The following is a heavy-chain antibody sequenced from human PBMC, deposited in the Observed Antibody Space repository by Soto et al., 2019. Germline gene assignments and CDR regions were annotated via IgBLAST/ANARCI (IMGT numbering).Heavy chain of an antibody. V-gene: IGHV3-48*02. D-gene: IGHD2-15*01. Sequence: GESLKISCAASGFTFSSYSMNWVRQAPGKGLEWVSYISSSSSTIYYADSVKGRFTISRDNAKSSLYLQMNSLRDEDTAVYYCAREDIVVVVAAVDYWGQGTLVTVSS. J-gene: IGHJ4*02. CDR1: GFTFSSYS. CDR3: AREDIVVVVAAVDY. CDR2: ISSSSSTI.